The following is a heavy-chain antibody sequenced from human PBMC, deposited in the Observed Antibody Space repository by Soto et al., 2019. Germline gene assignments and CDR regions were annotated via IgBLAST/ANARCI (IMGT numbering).Heavy chain of an antibody. CDR3: ATTYYFGSGSAY. CDR2: IYSSGST. J-gene: IGHJ4*02. Sequence: QLQLQESGPGLVKPSETLSLTCTVSGGSISSSSYYWGWIRQPPGKGLVWIGSIYSSGSTYYNPPLKSRVTISVETSKNQFSLQLSSVTAADTAVYYCATTYYFGSGSAYWGQGTLVTVSS. CDR1: GGSISSSSYY. V-gene: IGHV4-39*01. D-gene: IGHD3-10*01.